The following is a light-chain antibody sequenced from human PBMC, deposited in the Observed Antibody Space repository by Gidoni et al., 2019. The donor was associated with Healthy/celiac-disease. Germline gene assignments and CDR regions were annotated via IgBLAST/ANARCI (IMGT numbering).Light chain of an antibody. V-gene: IGKV3-11*01. J-gene: IGKJ5*01. CDR1: QSVSSY. Sequence: EIVLTQPPATLSLSPGARATLSCRASQSVSSYLAWYQQKPGQAPRLLIYDASNRATGSPARFSCGGSGTDFTLTISSLEPEDFAVYYCQQRSNWPTITFGQGTRLEIK. CDR2: DAS. CDR3: QQRSNWPTIT.